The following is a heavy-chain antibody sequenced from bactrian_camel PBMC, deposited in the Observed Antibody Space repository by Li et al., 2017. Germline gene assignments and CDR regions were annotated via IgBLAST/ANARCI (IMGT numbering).Heavy chain of an antibody. D-gene: IGHD6*01. CDR2: IDSTGHGT. CDR1: AYIYRSCG. V-gene: IGHV3S1*01. Sequence: HVQLVESGGGSVQAGGSLRLSCAASAYIYRSCGMGWYRQAPGKELEWVSTIDSTGHGTYADSVKGRFTVSKDSAENTLYLEMNNLKAEDTAVYYCAADRWRQPCGHSDVGWYWSGQGTQVTVS. J-gene: IGHJ4*01.